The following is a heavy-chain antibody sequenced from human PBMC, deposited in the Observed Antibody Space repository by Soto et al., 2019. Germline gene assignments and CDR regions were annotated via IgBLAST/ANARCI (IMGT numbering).Heavy chain of an antibody. CDR3: AKDPKSLKPLTWVDY. D-gene: IGHD7-27*01. J-gene: IGHJ4*02. CDR1: GFTFCSYA. Sequence: GGSLRLSCAASGFTFCSYAMSWVRQAPGKGLEWVSAISGSGGSTYYADSVKGRFTISRDNSKNTLYLQMNSLRAEDTAVYYCAKDPKSLKPLTWVDYWGQGTLVTVSS. V-gene: IGHV3-23*01. CDR2: ISGSGGST.